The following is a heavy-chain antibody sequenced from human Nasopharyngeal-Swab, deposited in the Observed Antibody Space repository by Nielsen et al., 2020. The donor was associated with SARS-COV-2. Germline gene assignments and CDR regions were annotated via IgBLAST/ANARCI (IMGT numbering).Heavy chain of an antibody. CDR3: ARVLDGYNGFDY. D-gene: IGHD5-24*01. CDR1: GLSVSSNY. J-gene: IGHJ4*02. V-gene: IGHV3-53*01. Sequence: LRLSCAASGLSVSSNYMSWVRQAPGKGLEWVSIIYPGGSTYYADSVKGRFTISRDSSRNTLYLQMNSLTAEDTAVYYCARVLDGYNGFDYWGQGTLVTVSS. CDR2: IYPGGST.